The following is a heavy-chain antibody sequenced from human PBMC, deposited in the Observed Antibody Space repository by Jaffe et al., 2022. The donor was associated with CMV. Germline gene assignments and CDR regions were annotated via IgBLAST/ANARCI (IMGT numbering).Heavy chain of an antibody. CDR2: IYYSGST. CDR3: ARHRPVRFGLWDSSGYHTDAFDI. D-gene: IGHD3-22*01. V-gene: IGHV4-39*01. J-gene: IGHJ3*02. Sequence: QLQLQESGPGLVKPSETLSLTCTVSGGSISSSSYYWGWIRQPPGKGLEWIGSIYYSGSTYYNPSLKSRVTISVDTSKNQFSLKLSSVTAADTAVYYCARHRPVRFGLWDSSGYHTDAFDIWGQGTMVTVSS. CDR1: GGSISSSSYY.